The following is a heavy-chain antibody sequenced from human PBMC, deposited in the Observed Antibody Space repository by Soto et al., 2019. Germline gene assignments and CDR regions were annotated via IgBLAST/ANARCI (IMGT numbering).Heavy chain of an antibody. D-gene: IGHD6-13*01. CDR1: GGSIGSSSYY. CDR2: IYSSGGT. V-gene: IGHV4-39*01. J-gene: IGHJ4*02. CDR3: ARYQAASMIDY. Sequence: NPSETLSLTCTVSGGSIGSSSYYWGWIRQPPGKGLEWIGSIYSSGGTHYDPSLRSRVTISVDTSKNQFSLRLTSVTAADTAVYYCARYQAASMIDYWGQGTLVTVSS.